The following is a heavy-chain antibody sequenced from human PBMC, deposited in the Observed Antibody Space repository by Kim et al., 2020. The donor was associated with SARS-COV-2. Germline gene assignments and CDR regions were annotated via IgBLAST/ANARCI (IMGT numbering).Heavy chain of an antibody. CDR2: ISSSSSYI. CDR3: ARESDSAGVHAFDI. CDR1: GFTFSSYS. J-gene: IGHJ3*02. Sequence: GGSLRLSCAASGFTFSSYSMNWVRQAPGKGLEWVSSISSSSSYIYYADSVKGRFTISRDNAKNSLYLQMNSLRAEDTAVYYCARESDSAGVHAFDIWGQGTMVTVSS. V-gene: IGHV3-21*01. D-gene: IGHD7-27*01.